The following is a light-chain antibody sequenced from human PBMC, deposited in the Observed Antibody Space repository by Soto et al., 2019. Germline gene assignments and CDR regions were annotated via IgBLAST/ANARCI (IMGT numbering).Light chain of an antibody. CDR1: QSVSSSY. CDR2: GAS. J-gene: IGKJ5*01. V-gene: IGKV3-20*01. CDR3: QQYYSNEPYT. Sequence: ELVLTQSPGTLSLFLGERATLSCRASQSVSSSYLAWYQQKPGQAPRLLIYGASSRATGIPDRFSGSGSGTDFTLTISRLEPEDVAVYFCQQYYSNEPYTFGQGTRLEIK.